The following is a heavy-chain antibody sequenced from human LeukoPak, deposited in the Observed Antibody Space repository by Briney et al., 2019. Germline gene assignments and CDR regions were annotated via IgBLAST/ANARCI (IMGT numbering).Heavy chain of an antibody. CDR3: AKDMRDLPDY. CDR1: GFTFINYA. Sequence: RTGGSLSLSFAASGFTFINYAMHWACQAPGKGLEWVSLIGWDGGSTYYADSVKGRFTISRDNSKNSLYLQMNSRRAEDTALYYCAKDMRDLPDYWGQGTLVTVSS. V-gene: IGHV3-43D*04. CDR2: IGWDGGST. J-gene: IGHJ4*02.